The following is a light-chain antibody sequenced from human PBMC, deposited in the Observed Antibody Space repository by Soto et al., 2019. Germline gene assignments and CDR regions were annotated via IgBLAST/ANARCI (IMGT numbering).Light chain of an antibody. CDR2: DAS. Sequence: EIVLTHSPATLSLSPGERATLSCRASQSVSGYLAWYQQKPGQAPRLLIYDASSRAKGIPARFTGSGSGTDFSLTISSLEPEDFAVYYCQQRGTWPTFGQGTKVDIK. CDR1: QSVSGY. J-gene: IGKJ1*01. CDR3: QQRGTWPT. V-gene: IGKV3-11*01.